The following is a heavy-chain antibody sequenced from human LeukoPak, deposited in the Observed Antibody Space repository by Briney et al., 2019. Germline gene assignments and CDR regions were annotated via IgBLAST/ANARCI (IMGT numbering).Heavy chain of an antibody. CDR2: IRYDGSNK. V-gene: IGHV3-30*02. CDR1: GFTFDDYG. CDR3: AKDRRPNSYRSSWLDY. Sequence: GGSLRLSCAASGFTFDDYGMSWVRQAPGKGLEWVAFIRYDGSNKYYADSVKGRFTISRDNSKSTLYLQMNSLRAEDTAVFYCAKDRRPNSYRSSWLDYWGQGTLVTVSS. D-gene: IGHD6-13*01. J-gene: IGHJ4*02.